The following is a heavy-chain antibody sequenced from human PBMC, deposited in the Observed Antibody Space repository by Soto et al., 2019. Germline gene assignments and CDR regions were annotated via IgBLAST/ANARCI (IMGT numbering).Heavy chain of an antibody. D-gene: IGHD4-17*01. J-gene: IGHJ4*02. Sequence: EVQLVESGGGLVEPGGSLRLSCAASGFTFNGAWMNWVRQGPGKGLEWVGRVKSKVDGETIDYAAPVKGRFTISRDDSRNMVYLQINSLSTEDTAMYYCSADLPYWWDYAFDYWGQGALVTVSS. CDR2: VKSKVDGETI. V-gene: IGHV3-15*07. CDR3: SADLPYWWDYAFDY. CDR1: GFTFNGAW.